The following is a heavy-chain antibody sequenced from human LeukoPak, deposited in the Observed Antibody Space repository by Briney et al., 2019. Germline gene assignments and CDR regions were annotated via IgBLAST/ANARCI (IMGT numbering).Heavy chain of an antibody. V-gene: IGHV3-72*01. J-gene: IGHJ6*03. CDR3: GRGSSFGDYYYYMDV. CDR1: GFTFSDHY. Sequence: QPEGSLRLSCAASGFTFSDHYMDWVRQGPGKGLEWVGRIRDKRQSYTTEYAASVTGRFTISRDDSKNSLYLQMNSLKTEDTAVYYCGRGSSFGDYYYYMDVGGKGTPVTVSS. CDR2: IRDKRQSYTT. D-gene: IGHD3-10*01.